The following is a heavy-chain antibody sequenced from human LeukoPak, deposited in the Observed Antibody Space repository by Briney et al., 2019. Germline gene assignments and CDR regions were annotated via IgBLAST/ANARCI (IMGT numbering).Heavy chain of an antibody. Sequence: ASVKVSCKASGGTFSSYAISWVRQAPGQGLEWMGGIIPIFGTANYAQKFQGRVTITADESTSTAYMELSSLRSEDTAVYYCARDGPGEDHEGDYWGQGTLVTVSS. CDR2: IIPIFGTA. D-gene: IGHD3-10*01. V-gene: IGHV1-69*13. CDR1: GGTFSSYA. J-gene: IGHJ4*02. CDR3: ARDGPGEDHEGDY.